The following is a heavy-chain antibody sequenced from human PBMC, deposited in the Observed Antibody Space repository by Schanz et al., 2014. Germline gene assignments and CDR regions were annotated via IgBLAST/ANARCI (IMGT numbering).Heavy chain of an antibody. CDR3: ARDGYRNGRPFDS. J-gene: IGHJ4*02. CDR2: IWYDGTDR. D-gene: IGHD5-18*01. CDR1: GFTFNNYG. Sequence: QVQLVESGGGVVRPGRSLRLSCAASGFTFNNYGMHWVRQAPGKGLEWVAVIWYDGTDRYYADSVKGRFTISRDNAKKSVYLQMNSLRAEDTAIYYCARDGYRNGRPFDSWGQGTLVTVSS. V-gene: IGHV3-33*01.